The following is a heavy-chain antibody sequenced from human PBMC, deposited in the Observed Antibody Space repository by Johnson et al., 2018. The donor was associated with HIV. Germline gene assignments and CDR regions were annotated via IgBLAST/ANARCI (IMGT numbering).Heavy chain of an antibody. J-gene: IGHJ3*02. CDR2: IYSGGST. D-gene: IGHD5-18*01. V-gene: IGHV3-66*01. CDR3: ARERDTDRAGDAFDI. CDR1: GFTVSSNY. Sequence: VQLVESGGGLVQPGWSLRLSCAASGFTVSSNYMSWVRQAPGKGLEWVSVIYSGGSTYYADSVKGRFTISRDNSKNTLYLQMNSLRAEDTAVYYCARERDTDRAGDAFDIWGQGTMVTVSS.